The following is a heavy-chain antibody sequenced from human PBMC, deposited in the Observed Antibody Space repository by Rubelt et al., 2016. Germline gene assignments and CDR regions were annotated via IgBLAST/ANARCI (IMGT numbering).Heavy chain of an antibody. D-gene: IGHD1-14*01. CDR1: SSYG. Sequence: SSYGMHWVRQAPGKGLEWVAVIWYDGSNKYYADSVKGRFTISRDNAKNSLYLHMNSQRAEDTAVYFCASFRKAVGDAFDIWGRGTLVTVSS. J-gene: IGHJ3*02. CDR2: IWYDGSNK. CDR3: ASFRKAVGDAFDI. V-gene: IGHV3-33*03.